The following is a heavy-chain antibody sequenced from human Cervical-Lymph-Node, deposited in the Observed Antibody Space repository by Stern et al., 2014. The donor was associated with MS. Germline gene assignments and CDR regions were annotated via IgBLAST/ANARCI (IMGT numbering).Heavy chain of an antibody. Sequence: EVQLVESGAEVKKPGESLKISCKLSGYSFTIYYIAWVRQMPGKGLGWMGVIDAYDSDTTCSPSFQGQVPISADKSITTAYLQWSSLRASDAAMYYCARHVQGFDYWGQGTLVTVSS. CDR3: ARHVQGFDY. CDR2: IDAYDSDT. J-gene: IGHJ4*02. V-gene: IGHV5-51*01. CDR1: GYSFTIYY.